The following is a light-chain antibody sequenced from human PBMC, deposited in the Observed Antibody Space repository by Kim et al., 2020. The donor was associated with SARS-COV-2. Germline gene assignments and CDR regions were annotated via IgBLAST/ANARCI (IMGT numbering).Light chain of an antibody. Sequence: QSIIIFFTGTSSDVGCYYYVSWYQQHPGKAPILMIYDGSNRPSGVSNRFSGSKSGNTASLTISGLQAEDEADYYCSSYTSSSSYVFGTGTKVTVL. J-gene: IGLJ1*01. CDR3: SSYTSSSSYV. CDR1: SSDVGCYYY. CDR2: DGS. V-gene: IGLV2-14*03.